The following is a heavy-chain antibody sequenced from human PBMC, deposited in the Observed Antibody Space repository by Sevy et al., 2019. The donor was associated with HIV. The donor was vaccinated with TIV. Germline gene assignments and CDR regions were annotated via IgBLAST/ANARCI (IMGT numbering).Heavy chain of an antibody. CDR1: GFTFSSYS. CDR3: TRDLEHSSGWGSYFDY. J-gene: IGHJ4*02. CDR2: ISSSSSYI. D-gene: IGHD6-25*01. Sequence: GGSLRLSCAASGFTFSSYSMNWVRQTPGKGLEWVSSISSSSSYIFYSDSVKGLFTISRDDAKNSLYLQMNSLRAEDTAVYFWTRDLEHSSGWGSYFDYWGQGTQVTVSS. V-gene: IGHV3-21*01.